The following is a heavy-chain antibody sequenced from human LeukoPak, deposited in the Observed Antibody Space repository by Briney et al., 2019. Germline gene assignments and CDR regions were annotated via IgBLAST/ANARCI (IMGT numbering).Heavy chain of an antibody. J-gene: IGHJ4*02. CDR2: ISRSSSTI. CDR3: ASIMLRYFDWANRGDFDY. D-gene: IGHD3-9*01. CDR1: GFTFSSYS. Sequence: GGSLRLSCAASGFTFSSYSMNWVRQAPGKGLEWVSSISRSSSTIYYADSVKGRSIISRDNAKNSLYLQMNSLRAEDTAVYYCASIMLRYFDWANRGDFDYWGQGTLVTVSS. V-gene: IGHV3-21*01.